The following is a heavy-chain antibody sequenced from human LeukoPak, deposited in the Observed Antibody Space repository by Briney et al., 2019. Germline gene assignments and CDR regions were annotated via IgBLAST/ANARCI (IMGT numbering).Heavy chain of an antibody. CDR2: ISAYTGDT. D-gene: IGHD3-10*01. V-gene: IGHV1-18*01. J-gene: IGHJ4*02. Sequence: ASVKVSCKASGYTISTYGITWVRQAPGQGLEYMGWISAYTGDTNSAEEFQGRVTLTTDTSTSTAYMHLRSLRSGDSAVYYCARMNDGLRGPTDFWGPGTLVIVSS. CDR3: ARMNDGLRGPTDF. CDR1: GYTISTYG.